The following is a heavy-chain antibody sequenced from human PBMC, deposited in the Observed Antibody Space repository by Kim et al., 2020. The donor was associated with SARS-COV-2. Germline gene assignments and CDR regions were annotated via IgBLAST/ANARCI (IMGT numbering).Heavy chain of an antibody. V-gene: IGHV3-66*01. D-gene: IGHD1-20*01. Sequence: KYTISRDKSKNTLYLQMNSLRAEDTAVYYCARDRITGTAVPSDYYYGMDVWGQGTTVTVSS. J-gene: IGHJ6*02. CDR3: ARDRITGTAVPSDYYYGMDV.